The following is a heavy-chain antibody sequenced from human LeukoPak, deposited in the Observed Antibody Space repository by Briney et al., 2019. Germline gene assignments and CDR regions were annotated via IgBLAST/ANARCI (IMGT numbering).Heavy chain of an antibody. CDR2: IRSKAYGGTT. V-gene: IGHV3-49*04. CDR3: TRGIGYCSGGSCYYDY. J-gene: IGHJ4*02. Sequence: PGGSLRLSCAASGFPFSNYGMSWVRQAPGKGLEWVGFIRSKAYGGTTEYAASVKGRFTISRDDSKSIAYLQMNSLKTEDTAVYYCTRGIGYCSGGSCYYDYWGQGTLVTVSS. CDR1: GFPFSNYG. D-gene: IGHD2-15*01.